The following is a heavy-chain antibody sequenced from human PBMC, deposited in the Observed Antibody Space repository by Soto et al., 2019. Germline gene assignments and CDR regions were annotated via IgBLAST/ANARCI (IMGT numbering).Heavy chain of an antibody. CDR1: GGSVSSGSYY. J-gene: IGHJ6*02. CDR3: AREGSSSWTTYYYYGMDV. CDR2: IYYSGST. V-gene: IGHV4-61*01. D-gene: IGHD6-13*01. Sequence: PSETLSLTCTVSGGSVSSGSYYWSWIRQPPGKGLEWIGYIYYSGSTNYNPSLKSRVTISVDTSKNQFSLKLSSVTAADTAVYYCAREGSSSWTTYYYYGMDVWGQGTTDTVSS.